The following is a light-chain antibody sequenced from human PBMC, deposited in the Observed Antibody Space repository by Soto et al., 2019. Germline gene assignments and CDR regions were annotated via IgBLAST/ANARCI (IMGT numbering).Light chain of an antibody. CDR2: GAS. CDR3: QQYGSSPYT. J-gene: IGKJ2*01. CDR1: QTVRSSS. Sequence: EIGVTQSPGTLSVSPGERATLSCRARQTVRSSSLAWYQQKPGQAPRHLIYGASGRATAIPDKFSGSGSGIEFTLTISRLEPEDFAVYYCQQYGSSPYTFGQGTKLEI. V-gene: IGKV3-20*01.